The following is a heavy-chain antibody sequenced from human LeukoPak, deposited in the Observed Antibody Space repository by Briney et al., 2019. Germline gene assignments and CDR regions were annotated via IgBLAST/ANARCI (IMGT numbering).Heavy chain of an antibody. Sequence: PSETLSLTCTVSGDSFTSVTDYWAWIRQPPGKGLEWIATGDYSGGTYYNPSLESRVAISADMSKNQISLQLTSVTGADTAVYYCAGERGEEYSSGWYKTNFFYNWGQGVRVTVSS. D-gene: IGHD6-19*01. CDR2: GDYSGGT. CDR3: AGERGEEYSSGWYKTNFFYN. V-gene: IGHV4-39*07. J-gene: IGHJ4*02. CDR1: GDSFTSVTDY.